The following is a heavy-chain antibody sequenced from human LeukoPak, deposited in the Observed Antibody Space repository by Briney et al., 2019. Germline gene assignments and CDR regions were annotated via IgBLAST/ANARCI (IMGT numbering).Heavy chain of an antibody. CDR2: INHSGST. CDR1: GGSFSGYY. V-gene: IGHV4-34*01. D-gene: IGHD6-13*01. J-gene: IGHJ5*02. Sequence: PSETLSLTCAVYGGSFSGYYWSWIRQPPGKGLEWIGEINHSGSTNHNPSLKSRVTISVDTSKNQFSLKLSSVTAADTAVYYCARGRRKAAAGTWFDPWGQGTLVTVSS. CDR3: ARGRRKAAAGTWFDP.